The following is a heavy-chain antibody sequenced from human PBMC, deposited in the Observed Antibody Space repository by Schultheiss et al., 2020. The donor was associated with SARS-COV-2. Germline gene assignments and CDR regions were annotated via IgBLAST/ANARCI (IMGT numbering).Heavy chain of an antibody. CDR2: FDYSGST. D-gene: IGHD2-2*01. V-gene: IGHV4-39*01. CDR1: GGSISSGTYY. J-gene: IGHJ5*02. Sequence: SETLSLTCTVSGGSISSGTYYWGWIRQPPGKELEWIGSFDYSGSTYYNPSLKSRVTISVDTSKNQFSLKLTSVTAADTAVYYCARRLAECSSTTCQDTWFDPWGQGTLVTVSS. CDR3: ARRLAECSSTTCQDTWFDP.